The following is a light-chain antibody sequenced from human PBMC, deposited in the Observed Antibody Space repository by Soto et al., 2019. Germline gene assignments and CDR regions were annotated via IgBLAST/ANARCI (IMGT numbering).Light chain of an antibody. CDR2: GAS. CDR1: QSIDSNY. Sequence: EIVVTQSPGTLSLSPGERATLSCRASQSIDSNYLSWYQQKPGQAPRLIISGASTRATGTPARFSGSGSGTDVTLTTSSLQSEDFAVYYCQQDYNLPFTFGLGTRPEIK. V-gene: IGKV3D-7*01. J-gene: IGKJ5*01. CDR3: QQDYNLPFT.